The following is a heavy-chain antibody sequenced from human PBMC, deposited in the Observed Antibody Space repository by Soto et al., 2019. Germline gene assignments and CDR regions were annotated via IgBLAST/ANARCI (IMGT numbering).Heavy chain of an antibody. Sequence: QVQLVQSGAEVKKPGSSVKVSCEASGGTFSSYAISWVRQAPGQGLEWMGGIIPIFGTANYAQKFQGRVTITADESTSTAYMELSSLRSEDTAVYYCARTPPLSGSYTLYNWFDPWGQGTLVTVSS. CDR1: GGTFSSYA. J-gene: IGHJ5*02. CDR3: ARTPPLSGSYTLYNWFDP. D-gene: IGHD3-10*01. V-gene: IGHV1-69*01. CDR2: IIPIFGTA.